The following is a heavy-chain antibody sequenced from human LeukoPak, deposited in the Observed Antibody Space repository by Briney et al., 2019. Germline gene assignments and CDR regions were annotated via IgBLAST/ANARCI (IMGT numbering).Heavy chain of an antibody. CDR3: ARAPIVVSAFDI. CDR2: ISAYNGNT. CDR1: GYTFTSYG. V-gene: IGHV1-18*01. J-gene: IGHJ3*02. D-gene: IGHD3-22*01. Sequence: ASVKASCKASGYTFTSYGISWVRQAPGQGLEWMGWISAYNGNTNYAQKLQGRVTMTTDTSTSTAYMELRSLRSDDTAVYYCARAPIVVSAFDIWGQGTMVTVSS.